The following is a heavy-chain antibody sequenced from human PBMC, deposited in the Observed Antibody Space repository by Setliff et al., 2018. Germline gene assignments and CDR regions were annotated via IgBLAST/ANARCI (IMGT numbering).Heavy chain of an antibody. Sequence: ASVKVSCKSSGFTFTDYGITWVRQVPGQGLEWMGWINNYNFNTQYAQKFQGRVALTTDTGSDTAYMELRNLRSDDAAIYYCAKEPAISLTEAIRRSYYDYALDVWGQGTTVTVSS. CDR3: AKEPAISLTEAIRRSYYDYALDV. J-gene: IGHJ6*02. CDR2: INNYNFNT. CDR1: GFTFTDYG. D-gene: IGHD3-9*01. V-gene: IGHV1-18*01.